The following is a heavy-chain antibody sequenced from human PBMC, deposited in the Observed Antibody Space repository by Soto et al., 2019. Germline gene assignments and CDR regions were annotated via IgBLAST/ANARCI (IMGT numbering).Heavy chain of an antibody. J-gene: IGHJ3*02. D-gene: IGHD3-10*01. CDR3: ARGVVVRGVIRDAFDI. CDR1: GGSISSGGYS. Sequence: SETLSLTCAVSGGSISSGGYSWSWIRQPPGKGLEWIGYIYHSGSTYYNPSLKSRVTISVDRSKNQFSLKLSSVTAADTAVYYCARGVVVRGVIRDAFDIWGQGTMVTVSS. V-gene: IGHV4-30-2*01. CDR2: IYHSGST.